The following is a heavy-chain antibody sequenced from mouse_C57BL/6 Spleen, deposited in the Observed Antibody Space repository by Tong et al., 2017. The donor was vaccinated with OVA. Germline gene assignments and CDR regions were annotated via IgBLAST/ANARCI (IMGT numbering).Heavy chain of an antibody. V-gene: IGHV1S34*01. CDR1: GYSFTGYY. Sequence: LVKTGASVKISCKASGYSFTGYYMHWVKQSHGKSLEWIGYISCYNGATSYNQKFKGKATFTVDTSSSTAYMQFNSLTSEDSAVYYCARWGGNYSAWFAYWGQGTLVTVSA. J-gene: IGHJ3*01. CDR2: ISCYNGAT. CDR3: ARWGGNYSAWFAY. D-gene: IGHD2-1*01.